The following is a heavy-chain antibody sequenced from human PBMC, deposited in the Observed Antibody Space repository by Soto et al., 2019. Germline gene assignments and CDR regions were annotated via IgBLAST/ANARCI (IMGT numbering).Heavy chain of an antibody. D-gene: IGHD6-19*01. V-gene: IGHV3-48*02. Sequence: GGSLRLSXVASQFPFDVYSMHWVRQAPGKGLEWVSYIRHTTSATFYADAVKGRFTISGDNRKNSLFLQMNSLRDDDTGVYFCARDRGSSGMFELDVWGPGTLVTVSS. CDR2: IRHTTSAT. CDR1: QFPFDVYS. CDR3: ARDRGSSGMFELDV. J-gene: IGHJ3*01.